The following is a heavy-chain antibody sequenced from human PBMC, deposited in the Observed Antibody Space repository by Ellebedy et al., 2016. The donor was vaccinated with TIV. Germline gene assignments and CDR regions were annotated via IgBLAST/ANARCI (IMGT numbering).Heavy chain of an antibody. CDR1: GYNFASQW. D-gene: IGHD3-22*01. CDR3: ARSEYYYDGSGSYYFDY. CDR2: IYPGDSVT. V-gene: IGHV5-51*01. Sequence: GESLKISCKGSGYNFASQWNGWVRQMPGKGLELLGIIYPGDSVTRYSPSFEGQVTISADKSASTAYLQWSSLKASDTAMYYCARSEYYYDGSGSYYFDYWGQGTLVTVSS. J-gene: IGHJ4*02.